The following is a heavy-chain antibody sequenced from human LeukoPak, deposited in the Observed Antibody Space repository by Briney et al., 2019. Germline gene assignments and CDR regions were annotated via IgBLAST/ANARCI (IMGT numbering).Heavy chain of an antibody. D-gene: IGHD3-10*01. CDR1: GGSFHTYY. CDR3: ARDSGTTGEVKFDP. J-gene: IGHJ5*02. CDR2: VYASGST. Sequence: SETLSLTCTVSGGSFHTYYWNWIRQPAGKALEWIGRVYASGSTDSNSSLKSRVTMSLDTSKNQFSLKLMSVTAADTAVYYCARDSGTTGEVKFDPWGQGTLVTVSS. V-gene: IGHV4-4*07.